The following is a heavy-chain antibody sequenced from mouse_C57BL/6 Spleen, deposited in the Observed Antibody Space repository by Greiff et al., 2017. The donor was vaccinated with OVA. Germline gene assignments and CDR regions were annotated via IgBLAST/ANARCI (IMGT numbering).Heavy chain of an antibody. CDR1: GYTFTSYW. CDR3: ARSPLYYDGSSLDY. Sequence: QVQLQQPGAELVRPGSSVKLSCKASGYTFTSYWMHWVQQRPIQGLEWIGNIDPSDSETHYNQKFKDKATLTVDKSSNPAYMQLSSLTSEDSAVYYWARSPLYYDGSSLDYWGQGTTLTVSS. D-gene: IGHD1-1*01. J-gene: IGHJ2*01. CDR2: IDPSDSET. V-gene: IGHV1-52*01.